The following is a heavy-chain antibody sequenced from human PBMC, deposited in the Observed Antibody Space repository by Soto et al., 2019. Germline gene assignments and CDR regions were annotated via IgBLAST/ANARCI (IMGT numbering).Heavy chain of an antibody. CDR3: AKDEGVGGTLGLFDY. D-gene: IGHD1-26*01. J-gene: IGHJ4*02. Sequence: QVQLVESGGGAVQPGESLRLSCVASGLDFTYYAMHWVRQAPGKGLESVAVMSSDGSKIHHTDSVKGRLTISRDNSKNTLYLQMISLRKEDTAVYFCAKDEGVGGTLGLFDYWGQGTLVSVSS. CDR2: MSSDGSKI. V-gene: IGHV3-30*18. CDR1: GLDFTYYA.